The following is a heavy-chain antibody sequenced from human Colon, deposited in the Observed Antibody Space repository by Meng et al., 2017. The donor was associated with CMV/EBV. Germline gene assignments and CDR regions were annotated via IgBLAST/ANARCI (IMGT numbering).Heavy chain of an antibody. CDR3: ARGLGTPT. V-gene: IGHV3-21*06. CDR2: ISSSSSFI. Sequence: GGSLRLSCAASGFTFATFSMNWVRQAPGTGLQWISSISSSSSFIYYADSVRGRLTVSRDNVKNSLYLQMDNLRVEDTAVYYCARGLGTPTWGQGTLVTVSS. J-gene: IGHJ4*02. CDR1: GFTFATFS. D-gene: IGHD1-14*01.